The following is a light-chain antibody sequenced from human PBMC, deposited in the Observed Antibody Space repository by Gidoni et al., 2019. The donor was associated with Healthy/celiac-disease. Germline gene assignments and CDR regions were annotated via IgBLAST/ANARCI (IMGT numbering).Light chain of an antibody. CDR2: DAS. CDR1: QSVSSY. CDR3: QQRSNWLLT. J-gene: IGKJ4*01. V-gene: IGKV3-11*01. Sequence: ELVLTQSPATLYLSPGERATLSCRASQSVSSYLAWYQQKPGQAPRLLIDDASNRATGIPARFSGSGSGTDFTLTSSSLDPEDFAVYYCQQRSNWLLTFGGXTKVEIK.